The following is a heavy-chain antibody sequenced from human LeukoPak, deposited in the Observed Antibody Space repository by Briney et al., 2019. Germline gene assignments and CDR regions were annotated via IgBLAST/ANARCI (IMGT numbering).Heavy chain of an antibody. V-gene: IGHV1-18*01. Sequence: ASVKVSCKASGYTFTSYGISWVRQAPGQGLEWMGWISAYNGNTIYAQKLQGRVTMTTDTSTSTAYMELRSLRSDDTAVYYCARDRGYSSGWYGYYGMDVWGQGTTVTVSS. CDR2: ISAYNGNT. CDR1: GYTFTSYG. CDR3: ARDRGYSSGWYGYYGMDV. D-gene: IGHD6-19*01. J-gene: IGHJ6*02.